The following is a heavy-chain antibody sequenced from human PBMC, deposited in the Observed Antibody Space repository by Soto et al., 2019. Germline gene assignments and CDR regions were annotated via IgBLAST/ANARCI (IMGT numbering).Heavy chain of an antibody. Sequence: SVKVSCKASGGTFSSYAISWVGQAPGQGLEWRGGLIPIFGTANYAQKFQGRVTITADQSTSTAYMELSSLRSEDTAVYYCATGGAMVRGVGDYYGMDLWGQGTKVTVYS. CDR1: GGTFSSYA. CDR2: LIPIFGTA. J-gene: IGHJ6*02. D-gene: IGHD3-10*01. CDR3: ATGGAMVRGVGDYYGMDL. V-gene: IGHV1-69*13.